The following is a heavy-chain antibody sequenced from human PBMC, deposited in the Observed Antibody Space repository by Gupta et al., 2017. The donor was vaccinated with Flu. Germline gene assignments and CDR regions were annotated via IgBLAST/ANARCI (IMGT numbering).Heavy chain of an antibody. CDR3: ARGMFLELRYFYYMDV. D-gene: IGHD1-7*01. CDR2: INHSGGT. V-gene: IGHV4-34*01. J-gene: IGHJ6*03. Sequence: QPPGKGLEWIGEINHSGGTNYNPSLKSRLTISVDTSKNQFSLNLRSVTAADTAVYYCARGMFLELRYFYYMDVWGEGTTVTVS.